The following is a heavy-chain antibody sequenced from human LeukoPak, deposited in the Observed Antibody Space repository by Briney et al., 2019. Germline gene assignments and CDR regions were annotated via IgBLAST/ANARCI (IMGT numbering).Heavy chain of an antibody. CDR3: AKDQSTRPYYYYYMDV. D-gene: IGHD1-1*01. J-gene: IGHJ6*03. CDR1: GFTFDDYA. CDR2: IVGSGGST. Sequence: GGSLRLSCAASGFTFDDYAMHWVRQAPGKGLEWVSVIVGSGGSTYYADSVKGRFTISRDNFKTTLYLQMNSLRAEDTAVYYCAKDQSTRPYYYYYMDVWGKGTTVTVSS. V-gene: IGHV3-23*01.